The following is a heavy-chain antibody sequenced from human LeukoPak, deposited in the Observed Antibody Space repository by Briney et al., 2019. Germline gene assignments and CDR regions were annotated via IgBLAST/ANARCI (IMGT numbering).Heavy chain of an antibody. V-gene: IGHV3-23*01. J-gene: IGHJ3*02. Sequence: GGSLRLSCAASGFTFSSYGMSWVRQAPGKGLEWVSGISGSGGSTYYADSEKGRFTISRDNAKNSLYLQMNSLRAEDTAVYYCARDPEDYYDSSAYYDGFDMWGQGTMVTVSS. CDR1: GFTFSSYG. CDR2: ISGSGGST. D-gene: IGHD3-22*01. CDR3: ARDPEDYYDSSAYYDGFDM.